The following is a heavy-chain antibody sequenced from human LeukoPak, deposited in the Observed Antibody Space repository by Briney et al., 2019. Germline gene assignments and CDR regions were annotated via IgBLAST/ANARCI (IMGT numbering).Heavy chain of an antibody. J-gene: IGHJ4*02. CDR1: GGSFSGYY. CDR3: ASRDPGRSRIDY. CDR2: INHSGST. D-gene: IGHD1-14*01. Sequence: PSETLSLTCAVYGGSFSGYYWSWIRQPPGKGLEWIEEINHSGSTNYNPSLKSRVTISVDTSKNQFSLKLSSVTAADTAVYYCASRDPGRSRIDYWGQGTLVTVSS. V-gene: IGHV4-34*01.